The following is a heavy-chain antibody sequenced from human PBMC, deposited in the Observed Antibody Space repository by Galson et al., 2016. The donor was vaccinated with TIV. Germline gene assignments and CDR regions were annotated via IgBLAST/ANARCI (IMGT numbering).Heavy chain of an antibody. CDR2: IVGGGYST. V-gene: IGHV3-23*01. CDR1: GFTFSDYA. Sequence: SLRLSCAASGFTFSDYAMNWVRQAPGKGLEWVSVIVGGGYSTHYADSVEGRFTISRDNSNNMVYLQMNSLRAEDTAIYYCATLPYSSPSDCFGPWGQGTLVTVSS. J-gene: IGHJ5*02. D-gene: IGHD6-6*01. CDR3: ATLPYSSPSDCFGP.